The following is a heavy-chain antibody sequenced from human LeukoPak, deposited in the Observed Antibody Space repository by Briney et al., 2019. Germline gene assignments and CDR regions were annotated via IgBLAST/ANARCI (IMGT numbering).Heavy chain of an antibody. Sequence: SETLSLACTVSDDSITTYYWSWIRQLPGKGLEWIGYIYHSGSRSYNPSPKSRVTISVDTSKSQLSLRLTSVSAADTAVYYCARAKIEVAGFFDFWGQGSLVTVSS. D-gene: IGHD6-19*01. CDR1: DDSITTYY. J-gene: IGHJ4*02. CDR3: ARAKIEVAGFFDF. CDR2: IYHSGSR. V-gene: IGHV4-59*01.